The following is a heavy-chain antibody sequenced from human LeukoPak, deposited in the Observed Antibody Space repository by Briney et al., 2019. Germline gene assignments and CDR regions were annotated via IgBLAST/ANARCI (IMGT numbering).Heavy chain of an antibody. CDR2: IYTSGST. D-gene: IGHD4-23*01. J-gene: IGHJ6*03. CDR3: ARDFKRVNYYYYYMDV. CDR1: GGSISSHY. V-gene: IGHV4-4*07. Sequence: SETLSLTCTVSGGSISSHYWSWIRQPAGKGLEWIGRIYTSGSTNYNPSLKSRVTMSVDTSKNQFSLKLSSVTAADTAVYYCARDFKRVNYYYYYMDVWGKGTTVTVSS.